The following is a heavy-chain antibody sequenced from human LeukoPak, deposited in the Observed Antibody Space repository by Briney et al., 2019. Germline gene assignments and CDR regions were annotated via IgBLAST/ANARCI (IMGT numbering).Heavy chain of an antibody. CDR2: IYYSGST. D-gene: IGHD6-13*01. V-gene: IGHV4-59*01. J-gene: IGHJ5*02. CDR3: ARTNIAAAGTVWFDP. CDR1: GGSISSYY. Sequence: SETLSLTRTVSGGSISSYYWSWIRQPPGKGLEWIGYIYYSGSTNYNPSLKSRVTISVDTSKNQFSLKLSSVTAADTAVYYCARTNIAAAGTVWFDPWGQGTLVTVSS.